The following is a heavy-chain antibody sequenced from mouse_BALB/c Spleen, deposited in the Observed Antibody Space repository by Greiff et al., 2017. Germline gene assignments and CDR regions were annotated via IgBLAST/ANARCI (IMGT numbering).Heavy chain of an antibody. CDR1: GYAFTNYL. Sequence: VQLQQSGAELVRPGTSVKVSCKASGYAFTNYLIEWVKQRPGQGLEWIGVINPGSGGTNYNEKFKGKATLTADKSSSTAYMQLSSLTSDDSAVYFCARGEGFAYWGQGTTLTVSS. J-gene: IGHJ2*01. CDR2: INPGSGGT. CDR3: ARGEGFAY. V-gene: IGHV1-54*01.